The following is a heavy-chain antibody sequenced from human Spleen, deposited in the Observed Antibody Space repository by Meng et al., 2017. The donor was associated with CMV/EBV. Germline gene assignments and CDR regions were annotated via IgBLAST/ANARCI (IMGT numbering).Heavy chain of an antibody. CDR2: IIPILGIA. CDR1: GGTFSRYT. V-gene: IGHV1-69*04. J-gene: IGHJ5*02. CDR3: ARESGGEAAINWFDP. D-gene: IGHD2-2*01. Sequence: SGGTFSRYTVSWVRPAPGQGLEWMGRIIPILGIANYAQKFQGRVTITADKSTSTAYMELSSLRSEDTAVYYCARESGGEAAINWFDPWGQGTLVTVSS.